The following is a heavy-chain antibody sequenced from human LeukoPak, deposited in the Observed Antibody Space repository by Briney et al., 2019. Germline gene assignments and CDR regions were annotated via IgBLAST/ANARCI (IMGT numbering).Heavy chain of an antibody. CDR2: IYHSGST. D-gene: IGHD3-10*01. V-gene: IGHV4-59*11. CDR3: ARGGLTMVRGVIIDNWFDP. J-gene: IGHJ5*02. CDR1: GISIRSHY. Sequence: SETLSLTCSVSGISIRSHYWSWLRQPPGKGLEWIGYIYHSGSTSYNPSLESRVTISVDTSKNYFSLKLNSVTAADPAVYYCARGGLTMVRGVIIDNWFDPWGQGTLVTVSS.